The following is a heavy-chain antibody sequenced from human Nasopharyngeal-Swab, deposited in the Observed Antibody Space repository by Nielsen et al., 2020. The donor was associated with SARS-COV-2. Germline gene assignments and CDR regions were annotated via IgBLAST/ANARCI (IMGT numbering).Heavy chain of an antibody. V-gene: IGHV5-51*01. Sequence: KVSCKGSGYSFTSYWIGWVRQMPGKGLEWMGIIYPGDSDTRYSPSFQGQVTISADKSISTAYLQWSSLKASDTAMYYCARAVAGTYCYYGMDVWGQGTTVTVSS. J-gene: IGHJ6*02. CDR3: ARAVAGTYCYYGMDV. CDR2: IYPGDSDT. CDR1: GYSFTSYW. D-gene: IGHD6-19*01.